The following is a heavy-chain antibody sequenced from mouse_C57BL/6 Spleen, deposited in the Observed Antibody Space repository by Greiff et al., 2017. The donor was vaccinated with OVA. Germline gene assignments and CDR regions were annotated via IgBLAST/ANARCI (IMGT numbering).Heavy chain of an antibody. CDR3: ARSTGTEVAY. J-gene: IGHJ2*01. CDR1: GFTFTDYG. V-gene: IGHV5-17*01. CDR2: ISPGSSST. D-gene: IGHD4-1*01. Sequence: EVQLVESGAGLVKPGASLKLSCAASGFTFTDYGMHWVRQAPEQGLEWVGYISPGSSSTYYAETVKGRFTITRDNAKNTLFLQRSSLWSEDTAMYYCARSTGTEVAYWGQGTTLTVSA.